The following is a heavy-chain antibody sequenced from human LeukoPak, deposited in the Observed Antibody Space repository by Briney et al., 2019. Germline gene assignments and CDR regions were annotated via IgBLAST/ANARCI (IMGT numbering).Heavy chain of an antibody. V-gene: IGHV4-61*02. J-gene: IGHJ3*02. CDR2: IYASGSA. Sequence: KASETLSLTCTVSGGSISGGTYYWGWIRQPAGMRLEWIGRIYASGSANYNPSLKSRVTISVDTSKNQFSLKLSSVTAADTAVYYCARKGKLGDAFDIWGQGTMVTVSS. CDR1: GGSISGGTYY. CDR3: ARKGKLGDAFDI. D-gene: IGHD3-16*01.